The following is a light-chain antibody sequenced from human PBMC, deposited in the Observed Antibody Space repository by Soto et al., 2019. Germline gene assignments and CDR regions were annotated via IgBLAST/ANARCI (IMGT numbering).Light chain of an antibody. V-gene: IGKV3-15*01. CDR1: QSVSSN. Sequence: EIVMTQSPATLSVSPGERATLSCRASQSVSSNLAWYQQKPGQAPRLLIYGVSTRATGIPARFSGSGSGTEFTLTISSLQSEDFELYYCQQYNNWLFTFGGGTKVDIK. CDR3: QQYNNWLFT. J-gene: IGKJ4*01. CDR2: GVS.